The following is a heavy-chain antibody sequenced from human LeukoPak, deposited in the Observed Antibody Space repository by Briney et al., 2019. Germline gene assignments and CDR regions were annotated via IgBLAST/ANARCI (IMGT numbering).Heavy chain of an antibody. CDR1: GFTFSSYW. V-gene: IGHV3-74*01. J-gene: IGHJ4*02. Sequence: GGSLRLSCAASGFTFSSYWMHWVRHAPGKGLVWVSRIKSDGSSSTYADSVKGRFTISRDNAKNTLYLQMNTLRVEDTAVYYCAIDLDFGGYSSFDYWGQGTLVTVSS. CDR3: AIDLDFGGYSSFDY. D-gene: IGHD4-23*01. CDR2: IKSDGSSS.